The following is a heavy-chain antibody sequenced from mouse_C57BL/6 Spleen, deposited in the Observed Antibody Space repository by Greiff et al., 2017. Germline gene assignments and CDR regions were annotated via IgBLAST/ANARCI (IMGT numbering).Heavy chain of an antibody. CDR3: ARPRGYYFDY. CDR1: GYTFTSYW. CDR2: IDPSDSYT. V-gene: IGHV1-50*01. J-gene: IGHJ2*01. Sequence: QVQLQQPGAELVKPGASVKLSCKASGYTFTSYWMQWVKQRPGQGLEWIGEIDPSDSYTNYNQKFKGKATLTVDTSSSTAYMQLSSLTSEDSAVYYCARPRGYYFDYWGQGTTLTVSS.